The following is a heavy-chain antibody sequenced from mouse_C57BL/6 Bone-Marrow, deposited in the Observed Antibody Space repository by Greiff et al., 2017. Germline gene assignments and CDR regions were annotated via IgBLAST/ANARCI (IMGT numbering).Heavy chain of an antibody. D-gene: IGHD2-3*01. V-gene: IGHV1-55*01. J-gene: IGHJ3*01. CDR1: GYTFTSYW. CDR3: ARLGYDGYYLFAY. CDR2: IYPGSGST. Sequence: VQLQQPGAELVKPGASVKMSCKASGYTFTSYWITWVKQRPGQGLEWIGDIYPGSGSTNYNEKFKSKATLTVDTSSSTAYMQLSSLTSEDSAVYYCARLGYDGYYLFAYWGQGTLVTVSA.